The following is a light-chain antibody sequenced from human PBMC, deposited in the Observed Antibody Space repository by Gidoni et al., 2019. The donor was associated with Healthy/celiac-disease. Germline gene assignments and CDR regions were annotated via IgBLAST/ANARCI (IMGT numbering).Light chain of an antibody. CDR1: QILMHSNGYNY. CDR3: MQARQTPFT. CDR2: WGS. V-gene: IGKV2-28*01. J-gene: IGKJ3*01. Sequence: DMVMTQSPLSLPVTPGEPAYISCRSSQILMHSNGYNYLDWYLQKPGQSPQLLIYWGSNRASGVPDRFSGSGSGTDFTLKISRVEAEDVGVYYCMQARQTPFTFGPGTKVDIK.